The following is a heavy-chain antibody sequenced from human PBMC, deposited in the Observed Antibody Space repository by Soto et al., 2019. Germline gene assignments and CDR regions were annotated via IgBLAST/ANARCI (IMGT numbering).Heavy chain of an antibody. CDR1: GDSLSTSFW. CDR3: AREGVGATHYYYYGMDV. CDR2: IYHVGST. V-gene: IGHV4-4*02. Sequence: SETLSLTCTVSGDSLSTSFWWTWVRQSPGKGLEWIGQIYHVGSTNYNPALKSRVTISVDTSKNQFSLKLSSVTAADTAVYYCAREGVGATHYYYYGMDVWGQGTTVTVSS. D-gene: IGHD1-26*01. J-gene: IGHJ6*02.